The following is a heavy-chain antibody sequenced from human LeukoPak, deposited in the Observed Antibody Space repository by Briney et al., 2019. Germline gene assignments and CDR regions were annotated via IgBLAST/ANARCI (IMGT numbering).Heavy chain of an antibody. V-gene: IGHV3-7*01. CDR3: ARENRMRYYDSSGYEDY. Sequence: PGGSLRLSCAASGFTFSSYAMSWVRQAPGKGLEWVANIKQDGSEKYYVDSVKGRFTISRDNAKNSLYLQMNSLRAEDTAVYYCARENRMRYYDSSGYEDYWGQGTLVTVSS. D-gene: IGHD3-22*01. CDR1: GFTFSSYA. CDR2: IKQDGSEK. J-gene: IGHJ4*02.